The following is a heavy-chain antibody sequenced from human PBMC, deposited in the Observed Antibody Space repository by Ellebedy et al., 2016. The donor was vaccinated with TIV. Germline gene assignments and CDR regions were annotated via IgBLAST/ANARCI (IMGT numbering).Heavy chain of an antibody. Sequence: GESLKISCAVSGFTFSDYGMHWVRQAPGKGLEWVAVLSYDGSNKYYADSVKGRFTISRDNSKNTLYLQMNSLRADDTAVYYCARDYGDYGGGFDYWGQGTLVTVSS. D-gene: IGHD4-17*01. V-gene: IGHV3-30*03. CDR3: ARDYGDYGGGFDY. J-gene: IGHJ4*02. CDR2: LSYDGSNK. CDR1: GFTFSDYG.